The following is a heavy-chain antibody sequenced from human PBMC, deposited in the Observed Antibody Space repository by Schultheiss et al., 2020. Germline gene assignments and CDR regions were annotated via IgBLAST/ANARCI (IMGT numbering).Heavy chain of an antibody. CDR2: IYYSGST. CDR3: ARGYVNIAAAGLYYYYYGRDV. V-gene: IGHV4-31*03. CDR1: GGSISSGGYY. Sequence: SQTLSLTCTVSGGSISSGGYYWSWIRQHPGKGLEWIGYIYYSGSTYYNPSLKSRVTISVDTSKNQFSLKLSSVTAADTAVYYCARGYVNIAAAGLYYYYYGRDVWGPGRTGTVAS. J-gene: IGHJ6*02. D-gene: IGHD6-13*01.